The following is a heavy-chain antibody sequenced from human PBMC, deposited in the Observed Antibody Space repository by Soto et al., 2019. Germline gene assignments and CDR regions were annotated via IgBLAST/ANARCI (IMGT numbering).Heavy chain of an antibody. Sequence: QVQLRESGPGLVKPSQTLSLTCTVSGGSISSGGYYWSWIRQHPGKGLEWIGYIYYRGTTYYNPSLKSRGTISVYTSQNHFSLRLISVTAADTALYYCARGLHAVDYWGQGTLVIVSS. CDR2: IYYRGTT. CDR3: ARGLHAVDY. J-gene: IGHJ4*02. D-gene: IGHD5-18*01. CDR1: GGSISSGGYY. V-gene: IGHV4-31*03.